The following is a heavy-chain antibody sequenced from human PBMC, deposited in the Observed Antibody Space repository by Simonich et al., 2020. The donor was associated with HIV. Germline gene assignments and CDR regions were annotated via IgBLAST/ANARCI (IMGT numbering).Heavy chain of an antibody. CDR1: GFTFSSYA. D-gene: IGHD3-16*01. V-gene: IGHV3-30*07. Sequence: QVQLVESGGGVVQPGRSLRLSCAASGFTFSSYAMHWVRKAPGKGLEGVAVISYDGSNKYYADSVKGRFTISRDNSKNTLYLQMNSLRAEDTAVYYCASGGSISSVWADDYWGQGTLVTVSS. J-gene: IGHJ4*02. CDR2: ISYDGSNK. CDR3: ASGGSISSVWADDY.